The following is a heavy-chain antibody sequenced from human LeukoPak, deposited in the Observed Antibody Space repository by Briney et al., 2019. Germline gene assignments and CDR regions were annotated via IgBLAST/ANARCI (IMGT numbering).Heavy chain of an antibody. CDR2: INPNSGGT. CDR3: ARDAYGSGNYYMDV. CDR1: GYTFINNW. D-gene: IGHD3-10*01. J-gene: IGHJ6*03. Sequence: ASVKVSCKASGYTFINNWMHWVRQAPGQGLEWMGWINPNSGGTNYAQKFQGRVTMTRDTSISTAYMELSRLRSDDTAVYYCARDAYGSGNYYMDVWGKGATVTVSS. V-gene: IGHV1-2*02.